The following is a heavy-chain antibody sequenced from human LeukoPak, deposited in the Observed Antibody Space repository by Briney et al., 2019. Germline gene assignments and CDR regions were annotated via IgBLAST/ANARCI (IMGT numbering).Heavy chain of an antibody. D-gene: IGHD4-11*01. CDR1: GGSINNYY. Sequence: SETLSLTCTVSGGSINNYYWSWIRQPPGKGLEWIGYVYYSGSTNYNPSLKSRVTISVDTSKNQFSLKLSSVTAADTAVYYCASGDDYSNYYFDYWGQGTLVTVSS. CDR2: VYYSGST. J-gene: IGHJ4*02. V-gene: IGHV4-59*01. CDR3: ASGDDYSNYYFDY.